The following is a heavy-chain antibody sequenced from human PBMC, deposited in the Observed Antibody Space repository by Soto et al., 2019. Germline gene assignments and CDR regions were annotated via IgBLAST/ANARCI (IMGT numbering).Heavy chain of an antibody. CDR2: IYVSGVT. V-gene: IGHV4-31*01. Sequence: QVQLQESGPGLVKPSQTLSLTCTVSGGSVSSGTYYWSWIRQHPGKGLEWLGYIYVSGVTYYNPSLNSLITISVDTSKNQFSLKLSSVTAADSAVYYCARAGSRGYYFHYWGQGPLVTVSS. D-gene: IGHD3-22*01. J-gene: IGHJ4*02. CDR3: ARAGSRGYYFHY. CDR1: GGSVSSGTYY.